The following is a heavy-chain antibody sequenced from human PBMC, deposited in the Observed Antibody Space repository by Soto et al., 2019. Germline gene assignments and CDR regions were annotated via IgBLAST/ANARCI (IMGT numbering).Heavy chain of an antibody. CDR1: GGSISSGGYY. CDR3: ARRYSGYGDY. Sequence: SETLSLTCTVSGGSISSGGYYWSWIRQHPGKGLEWIGYIYYSGSTYYNPSLKSRVTISVDRSKNQFSLKLSSVTAADTAVYYCARRYSGYGDYWGQGTLVTVSS. J-gene: IGHJ4*02. D-gene: IGHD5-12*01. V-gene: IGHV4-31*03. CDR2: IYYSGST.